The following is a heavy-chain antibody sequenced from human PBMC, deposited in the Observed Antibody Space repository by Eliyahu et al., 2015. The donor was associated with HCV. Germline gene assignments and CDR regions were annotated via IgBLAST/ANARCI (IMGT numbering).Heavy chain of an antibody. Sequence: QVQLVQSGAEVKKPGASVKVSCKASGHTFTGFYMHWVRQALGQGLEWMGWINLNSGATNYAQKFQGRVTMTWDASISTVYLELSSLKSGDTAVYYCASGYQYNAVADYWGQGTLVTVSS. D-gene: IGHD1-1*01. CDR2: INLNSGAT. CDR3: ASGYQYNAVADY. J-gene: IGHJ4*02. CDR1: GHTFTGFY. V-gene: IGHV1-2*02.